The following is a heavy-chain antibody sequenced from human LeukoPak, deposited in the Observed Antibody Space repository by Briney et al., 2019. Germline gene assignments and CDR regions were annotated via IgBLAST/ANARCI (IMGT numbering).Heavy chain of an antibody. Sequence: PSETLSLTCAVYGGSFSGYYWSWIRQPPGKGLEWIGEINHSGSTNYNPSLKSRVTISVDTSKNQFSLKLSSVTAADTAVYYCARVVAAAGRAWFDPWGQGTLVTV. CDR3: ARVVAAAGRAWFDP. CDR2: INHSGST. J-gene: IGHJ5*02. D-gene: IGHD6-13*01. CDR1: GGSFSGYY. V-gene: IGHV4-34*01.